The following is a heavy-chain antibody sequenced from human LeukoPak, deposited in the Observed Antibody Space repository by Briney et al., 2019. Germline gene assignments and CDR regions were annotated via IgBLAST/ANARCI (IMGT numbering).Heavy chain of an antibody. CDR2: IYYSGST. J-gene: IGHJ4*02. Sequence: KPSETLSLTCAVYGGSFSGYYWSWIRQSPGKGLEWIGYIYYSGSTNYNPSLKSRVTISVDTSKNQFSLKLTSVTAADTAVYYCARYPDSWGQGTLVTVSS. V-gene: IGHV4-59*01. CDR1: GGSFSGYY. CDR3: ARYPDS.